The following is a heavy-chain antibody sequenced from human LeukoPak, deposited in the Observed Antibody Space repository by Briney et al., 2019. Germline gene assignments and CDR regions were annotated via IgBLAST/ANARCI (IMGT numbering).Heavy chain of an antibody. J-gene: IGHJ4*02. Sequence: GGSLRLSCAASGFTFSNYWMSWVRQAPGKGLEWVANIKQDGSEKNYVDSVKGRFTISRDNAKNSLYLQMNSLRAGDTAVYYCARDRGYYYGSGSHFDYWGQGTLVTVSS. CDR1: GFTFSNYW. CDR2: IKQDGSEK. V-gene: IGHV3-7*01. D-gene: IGHD3-10*01. CDR3: ARDRGYYYGSGSHFDY.